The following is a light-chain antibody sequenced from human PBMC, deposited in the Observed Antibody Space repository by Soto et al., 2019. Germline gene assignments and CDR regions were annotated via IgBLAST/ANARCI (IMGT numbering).Light chain of an antibody. V-gene: IGLV2-14*01. CDR2: KVS. CDR1: SSDVGAYNY. J-gene: IGLJ1*01. CDR3: SSYTSSSTKV. Sequence: QSVLTQPASVSGSPGQSITISCTGTSSDVGAYNYVSWYQQHPGKAPKLMIYKVSDRPSGVSNRFSGSKSGNTASLTISGLQAEDEADYYCSSYTSSSTKVFGTGTKLTVL.